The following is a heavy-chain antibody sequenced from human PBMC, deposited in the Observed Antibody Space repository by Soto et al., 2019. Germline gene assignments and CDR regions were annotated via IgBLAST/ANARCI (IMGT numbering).Heavy chain of an antibody. CDR3: ATDGGKNGYFGNWFDP. CDR2: IIPIFGSA. V-gene: IGHV1-69*15. D-gene: IGHD5-12*01. CDR1: GGTFSNYA. J-gene: IGHJ5*02. Sequence: QVQLVQSGAEVKKPGSSVKVSCKASGGTFSNYAITWVRQAPGQGLEWLGRIIPIFGSANYAQKFQGRVTITADESTTTASMEMRNMRSDDTAVYYCATDGGKNGYFGNWFDPWGQGTLVTVSS.